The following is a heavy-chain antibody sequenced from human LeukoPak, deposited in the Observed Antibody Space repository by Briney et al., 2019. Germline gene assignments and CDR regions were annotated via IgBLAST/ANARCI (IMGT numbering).Heavy chain of an antibody. D-gene: IGHD3-16*02. J-gene: IGHJ4*02. CDR1: GFTFSSYL. V-gene: IGHV3-7*01. CDR2: IKQDGSEK. Sequence: GGSLRLSCAASGFTFSSYLMSWVRQAPGKGLEWVANIKQDGSEKYYVDSVKGRFTISRDNAKNSLYLQMNSLRAEDTAVYYCARINDYVWGSYRFDYWGQGTLVTVSS. CDR3: ARINDYVWGSYRFDY.